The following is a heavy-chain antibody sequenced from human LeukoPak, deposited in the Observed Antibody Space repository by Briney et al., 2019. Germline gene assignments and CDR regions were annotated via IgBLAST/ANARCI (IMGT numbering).Heavy chain of an antibody. CDR3: ARGLLAHYYYYMDV. V-gene: IGHV1-8*01. J-gene: IGHJ6*03. CDR1: GYTLTSYD. Sequence: GASVKVSCKASGYTLTSYDINCVRHATGQGLEWMRCMNPNSGNTGYTQKFQGRVTMTRNTSISTAYMEPSSLRSEDTAVYYCARGLLAHYYYYMDVWGKGTTVTVSS. CDR2: MNPNSGNT.